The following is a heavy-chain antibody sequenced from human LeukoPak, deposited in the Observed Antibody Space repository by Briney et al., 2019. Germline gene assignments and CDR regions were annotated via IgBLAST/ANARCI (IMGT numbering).Heavy chain of an antibody. CDR1: GFTFSSYG. J-gene: IGHJ4*02. D-gene: IGHD6-13*01. V-gene: IGHV3-30*02. CDR3: AKGDSSSWSPPYFDY. Sequence: GSLRLSCAASGFTFSSYGMHWVRQAPGKGLEWVAFIRYDGSNKYYADSVKGRFTISRDNSKNTLYLQMNSLRAEDTAVYYCAKGDSSSWSPPYFDYWGQGTLVTVSS. CDR2: IRYDGSNK.